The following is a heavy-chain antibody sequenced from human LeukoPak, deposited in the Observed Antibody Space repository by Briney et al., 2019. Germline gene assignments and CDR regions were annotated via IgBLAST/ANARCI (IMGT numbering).Heavy chain of an antibody. Sequence: GGSLRLSCAESGFTFNNYGMHWVREAPGKGGEWWAFICYDGSNTYYADSVKGRFTLSRDDSKNTLYLQMNSLRGENTALCFSAKDGTSYYYIYYWGQGTLVTVSS. V-gene: IGHV3-30*02. J-gene: IGHJ4*02. CDR3: AKDGTSYYYIYY. CDR2: ICYDGSNT. D-gene: IGHD2/OR15-2a*01. CDR1: GFTFNNYG.